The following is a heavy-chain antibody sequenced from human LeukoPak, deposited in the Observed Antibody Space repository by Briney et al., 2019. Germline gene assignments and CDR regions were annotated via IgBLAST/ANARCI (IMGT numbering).Heavy chain of an antibody. CDR2: INHSGST. J-gene: IGHJ4*02. CDR1: GGSFSGYY. V-gene: IGHV4-34*01. CDR3: ARLQAKYCSSTSCYSGFDY. Sequence: PSETLSLTCAVYGGSFSGYYWSWIRQPPGKGLEWIGEINHSGSTNYNPSLKSRVTISVDTSKNQFSLKLSSVTAADTAVYYCARLQAKYCSSTSCYSGFDYWGQGTLVTVSS. D-gene: IGHD2-2*01.